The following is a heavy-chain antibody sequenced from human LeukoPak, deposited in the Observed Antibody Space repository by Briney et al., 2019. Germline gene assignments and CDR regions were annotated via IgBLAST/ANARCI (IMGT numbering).Heavy chain of an antibody. CDR2: ISSSSSYI. Sequence: GGSLRLSCAASGFTFSSYSMNWVRQAPGKGLEWVSSISSSSSYIYYADSVKGRFTISRDNAKNSLYLQMNSLRDEDTAVYYCAREGDCSSTSCYLGYWGQGTLVTVSS. CDR1: GFTFSSYS. CDR3: AREGDCSSTSCYLGY. V-gene: IGHV3-21*01. J-gene: IGHJ4*02. D-gene: IGHD2-2*01.